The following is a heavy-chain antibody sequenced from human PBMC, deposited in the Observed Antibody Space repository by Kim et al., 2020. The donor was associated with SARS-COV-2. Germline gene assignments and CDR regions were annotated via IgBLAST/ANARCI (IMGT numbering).Heavy chain of an antibody. CDR1: GFTLSTYW. D-gene: IGHD5-12*01. CDR2: INRDGSRA. V-gene: IGHV3-74*03. J-gene: IGHJ4*02. Sequence: GGSLRLSCAASGFTLSTYWMHWVRQAPGKGLMWVSHINRDGSRAAYADSVRGRFTVSRDNAKNTLYLQMDSLRAEDTAVYYCARDRGKQDDYWGQGNLVT. CDR3: ARDRGKQDDY.